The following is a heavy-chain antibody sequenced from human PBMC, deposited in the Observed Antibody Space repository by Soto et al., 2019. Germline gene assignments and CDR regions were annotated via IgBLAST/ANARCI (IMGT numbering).Heavy chain of an antibody. CDR1: GFTFSNYW. CDR3: ARVAYSHGWIYDY. V-gene: IGHV3-7*01. Sequence: PGGSLRLSCAASGFTFSNYWMSWVRQAPVKGLEWVANIKQDGSEKYYVDSVKGRFTLSRDNAKNSLQLQMNSLRAEDTAIYFCARVAYSHGWIYDYWGQATLVTVSS. CDR2: IKQDGSEK. J-gene: IGHJ4*01. D-gene: IGHD6-19*01.